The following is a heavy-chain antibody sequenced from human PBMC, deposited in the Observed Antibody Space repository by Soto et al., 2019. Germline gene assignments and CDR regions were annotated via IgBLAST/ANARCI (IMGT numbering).Heavy chain of an antibody. CDR3: ARDAPSSTGGYWFDP. J-gene: IGHJ5*02. D-gene: IGHD6-13*01. CDR2: ISSSSSYI. Sequence: EVQLVESGGGLVKPGGSLRLSCAASGFTFSSYSMNWVRQAPGKGLEWVSSISSSSSYIYYADSVKGRFTISRDNAKNSLYLQMNSLRAEDTAVYYCARDAPSSTGGYWFDPWGQGTLVTVAS. CDR1: GFTFSSYS. V-gene: IGHV3-21*01.